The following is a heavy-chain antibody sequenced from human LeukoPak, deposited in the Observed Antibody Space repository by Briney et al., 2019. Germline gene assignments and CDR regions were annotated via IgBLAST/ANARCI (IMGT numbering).Heavy chain of an antibody. CDR1: GFTFSNAW. V-gene: IGHV3-15*01. CDR3: TTDKNSGSYGTGFDY. CDR2: NKSKTDGGTT. J-gene: IGHJ4*02. Sequence: GGSLRLSCAASGFTFSNAWMSWVRQAPGKGLEWVGRNKSKTDGGTTDYAAPVKGRFTISRDDSKNTLYLQMNSLKTEDTAVYYCTTDKNSGSYGTGFDYWGQGTLVTVSS. D-gene: IGHD1-26*01.